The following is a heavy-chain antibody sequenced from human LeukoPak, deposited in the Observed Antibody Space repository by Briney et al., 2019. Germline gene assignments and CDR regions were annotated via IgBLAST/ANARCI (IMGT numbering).Heavy chain of an antibody. CDR3: AREILTGYNWFDP. CDR2: INPNSGGT. Sequence: GASVKVSCKASGYTFTGYYMHWVRQAPGQGLEWMGWINPNSGGTNYAQKFQGRVTMTRDTSISTAYMELSRPRSDDTAVYYCAREILTGYNWFDPWGQGTLVTVSS. CDR1: GYTFTGYY. D-gene: IGHD3-9*01. V-gene: IGHV1-2*02. J-gene: IGHJ5*02.